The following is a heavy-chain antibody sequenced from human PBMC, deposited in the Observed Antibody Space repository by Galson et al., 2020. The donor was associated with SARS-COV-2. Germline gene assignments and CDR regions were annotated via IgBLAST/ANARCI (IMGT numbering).Heavy chain of an antibody. CDR3: ATVRYFDWLSPNWFDP. CDR1: GGSISSSSYY. V-gene: IGHV4-39*01. J-gene: IGHJ5*02. CDR2: IYYSGST. Sequence: SETLSLTCTVSGGSISSSSYYWGWIRQPPGKGLEWIGSIYYSGSTYYNPSLKSRVTISVDTSKNQFSLKLSSVTAADTAVYYCATVRYFDWLSPNWFDPWGQGTLVTVSS. D-gene: IGHD3-9*01.